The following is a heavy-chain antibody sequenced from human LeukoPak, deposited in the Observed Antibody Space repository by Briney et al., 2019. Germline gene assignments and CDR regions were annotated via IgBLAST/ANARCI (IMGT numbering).Heavy chain of an antibody. CDR2: LYTGGGT. D-gene: IGHD3-22*01. J-gene: IGHJ4*02. CDR3: TRSGYRHPYHFDS. V-gene: IGHV3-53*01. CDR1: GFSVRTTY. Sequence: GGSLRLSCAASGFSVRTTYMSWVRQAPGKGLEWVSVLYTGGGTDHADSAKGRFTISRDNSKNTLSLQMNSLRVEDTAIYYCTRSGYRHPYHFDSWGQGTLVTVSS.